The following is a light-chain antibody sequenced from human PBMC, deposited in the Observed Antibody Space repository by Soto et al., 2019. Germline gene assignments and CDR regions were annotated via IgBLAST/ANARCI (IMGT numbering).Light chain of an antibody. Sequence: QSALTQPASVSGSPGQSITISCTGTSSDVGSYNLVSWYQQHPGKAPKLMIYEGSKRPSGVSNRFSGSKSGNTASLTISGLQAEDEADYYCCSYAGSSTSRGVLGGGTKLTVL. V-gene: IGLV2-23*01. CDR1: SSDVGSYNL. CDR2: EGS. CDR3: CSYAGSSTSRGV. J-gene: IGLJ2*01.